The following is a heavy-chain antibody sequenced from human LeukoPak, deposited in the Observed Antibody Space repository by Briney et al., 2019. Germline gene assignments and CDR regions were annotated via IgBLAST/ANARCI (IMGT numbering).Heavy chain of an antibody. CDR3: ARGWWGTDYGWTNWFDP. CDR1: GYSFTNYW. Sequence: GESLKISCKVSGYSFTNYWIAWVRQAPGQGLEWMGKINPSGGSTSYAQKFQGRVTMTRDTSTSTVYMELSSLRSEDTAVYYCARGWWGTDYGWTNWFDPWGQGTLVTVSS. D-gene: IGHD4-17*01. V-gene: IGHV1-46*01. CDR2: INPSGGST. J-gene: IGHJ5*02.